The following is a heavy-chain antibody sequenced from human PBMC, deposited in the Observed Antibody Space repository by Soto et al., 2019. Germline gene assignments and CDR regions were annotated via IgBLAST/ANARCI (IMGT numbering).Heavy chain of an antibody. J-gene: IGHJ4*02. CDR2: ISSSSSTI. CDR3: ARDPIVVVGWVYYFDY. D-gene: IGHD2-21*01. V-gene: IGHV3-48*02. CDR1: GFTFSSYS. Sequence: EVQLVESGGGLVQPGGSLRLSCAASGFTFSSYSMNWFRQAPGKGLEWVSYISSSSSTIYYADSVKGRFTISRDNAKNSLYLQMNSLRDEDTAVYYCARDPIVVVGWVYYFDYWGQGTLVTVSS.